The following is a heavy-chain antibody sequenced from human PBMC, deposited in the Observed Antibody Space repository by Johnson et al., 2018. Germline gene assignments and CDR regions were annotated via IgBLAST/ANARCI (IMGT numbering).Heavy chain of an antibody. Sequence: VQLVESGGGLVQPGGSLRLSCAASGFTFSSYALSWVRQAPGKGLEWVSAISGSGGTTYYADSVRGRFTISRDNSKNTRFLQMNILRAGDTALYYCAKDFTFLEGVYDTNGMDVWGQGTTVTVSS. D-gene: IGHD3-3*01. CDR1: GFTFSSYA. CDR2: ISGSGGTT. CDR3: AKDFTFLEGVYDTNGMDV. V-gene: IGHV3-23*04. J-gene: IGHJ6*02.